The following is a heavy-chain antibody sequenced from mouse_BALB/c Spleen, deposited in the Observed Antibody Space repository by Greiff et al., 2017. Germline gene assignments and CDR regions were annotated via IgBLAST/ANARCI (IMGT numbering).Heavy chain of an antibody. Sequence: EVKLQESGPGLVKPSQSLSLTCTVTGYSITSDYAWNWIRQFPGNKLEWMGYISYSGSTSYNPSLKSRISITRDTSKNQFFLQLNSVTTEDTATYYCARCGYDGYYAMDYWGQGTSVTVSS. D-gene: IGHD2-14*01. CDR2: ISYSGST. CDR3: ARCGYDGYYAMDY. J-gene: IGHJ4*01. CDR1: GYSITSDYA. V-gene: IGHV3-2*02.